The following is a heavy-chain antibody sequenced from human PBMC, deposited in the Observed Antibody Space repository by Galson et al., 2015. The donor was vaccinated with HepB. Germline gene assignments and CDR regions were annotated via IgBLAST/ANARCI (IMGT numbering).Heavy chain of an antibody. J-gene: IGHJ4*02. D-gene: IGHD5-18*01. Sequence: SVKVSCKASGYTFTGYYMHWVRQAPGQGLEWMGWINPNSGGTNYAQKFQGRVTMTRDTSISTAYMELSRLRPDDTAVYYCARSELDTAIQFDYWGQGTLVTVSS. V-gene: IGHV1-2*02. CDR1: GYTFTGYY. CDR3: ARSELDTAIQFDY. CDR2: INPNSGGT.